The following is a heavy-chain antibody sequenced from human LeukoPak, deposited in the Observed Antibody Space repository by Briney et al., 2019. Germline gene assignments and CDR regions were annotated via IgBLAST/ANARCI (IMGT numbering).Heavy chain of an antibody. Sequence: PGGSLRLSCTVSGFTVSSNYMSWVRQTPGKGLEWVAIIYSSGNTNYADSVQGRFTISRDNSKNTLYLQMNNLRADDTAVYYCARRAGGYSHSYDYWGQGTLVTVSS. J-gene: IGHJ4*02. D-gene: IGHD4-23*01. CDR3: ARRAGGYSHSYDY. CDR2: IYSSGNT. V-gene: IGHV3-53*01. CDR1: GFTVSSNY.